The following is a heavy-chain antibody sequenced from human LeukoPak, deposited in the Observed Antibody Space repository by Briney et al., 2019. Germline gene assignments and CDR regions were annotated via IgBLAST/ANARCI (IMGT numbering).Heavy chain of an antibody. V-gene: IGHV3-48*04. Sequence: GGSLRLSCAASGFTFSSYSMNWVRQAPGKGLEWVSYISSSGSTIYYADSVKGRFTISRDNAKNSLYLQMNSLRAEDTAVYYCARDRGLELLNYWGQGTLVTVSS. CDR1: GFTFSSYS. J-gene: IGHJ4*02. D-gene: IGHD1-7*01. CDR2: ISSSGSTI. CDR3: ARDRGLELLNY.